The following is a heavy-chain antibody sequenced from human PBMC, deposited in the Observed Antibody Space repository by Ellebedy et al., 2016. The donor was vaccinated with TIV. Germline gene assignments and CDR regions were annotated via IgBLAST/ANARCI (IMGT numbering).Heavy chain of an antibody. CDR3: ARAGTGWYEFDS. CDR2: LGTTEASI. J-gene: IGHJ4*02. V-gene: IGHV3-21*01. D-gene: IGHD6-19*01. CDR1: GFTFSSYG. Sequence: GGSLRLSCTGSGFTFSSYGFNWVRQTPGKGLEWVSALGTTEASIFYADSLRGRFTISRDNAKKSVFLQMNGLRVEDTAVYYCARAGTGWYEFDSWGQGTLVTVSS.